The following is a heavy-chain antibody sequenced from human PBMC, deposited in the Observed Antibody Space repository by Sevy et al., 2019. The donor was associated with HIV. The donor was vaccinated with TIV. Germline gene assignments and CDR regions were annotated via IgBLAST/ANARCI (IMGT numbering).Heavy chain of an antibody. V-gene: IGHV1-46*03. CDR2: INPSGGGT. CDR1: GYTLTTYY. D-gene: IGHD2-15*01. J-gene: IGHJ6*02. Sequence: ASVKVSCKASGYTLTTYYMHWVRQAPRQGLEWIGIINPSGGGTSYAQKFQGRVTMTRDTSTSTVYLELSSLRSEDTAVYYCTKDVVATPNYYSGMDVWGQGTTVTVSS. CDR3: TKDVVATPNYYSGMDV.